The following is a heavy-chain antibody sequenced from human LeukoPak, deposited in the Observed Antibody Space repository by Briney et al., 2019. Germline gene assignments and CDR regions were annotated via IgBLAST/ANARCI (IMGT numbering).Heavy chain of an antibody. D-gene: IGHD1-26*01. V-gene: IGHV3-7*01. CDR2: TKQDGSEK. CDR3: ALSSGNYAIPFDY. CDR1: GFTFSSYE. Sequence: GGSLRLSCAASGFTFSSYEMNWVRQAPGKGLEWVANTKQDGSEKYYLESVKGRFTISRDNAKNSLYLHMNSLRGEDTAVYYCALSSGNYAIPFDYWGQGTLVTVSS. J-gene: IGHJ4*02.